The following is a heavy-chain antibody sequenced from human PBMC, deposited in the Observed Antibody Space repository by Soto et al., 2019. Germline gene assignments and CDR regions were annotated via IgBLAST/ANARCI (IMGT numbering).Heavy chain of an antibody. V-gene: IGHV3-64D*08. J-gene: IGHJ4*02. CDR2: IESNGLRT. CDR3: VRGDGYGVDR. D-gene: IGHD6-13*01. Sequence: IRRIRQAPGQGMEYVSAIESNGLRTYYADFVKGRLKISRENSKNTLDLHMSSLTSGDTAVYYWVRGDGYGVDRWGQGAFVTGPS.